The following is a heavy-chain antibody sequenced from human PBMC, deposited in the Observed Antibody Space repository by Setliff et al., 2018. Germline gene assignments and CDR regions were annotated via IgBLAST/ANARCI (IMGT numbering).Heavy chain of an antibody. Sequence: PGGSLRLSCVASGFTFGAYTLTWVRQAPGKGLEFVSGVDQGANTYYGDSVKGRFTISRDNAKNSLYLQMNSLRAEDTAIYYCVRALAYYYMDVWGKGTPVTVSS. D-gene: IGHD1-26*01. CDR1: GFTFGAYT. CDR2: VDQGANT. CDR3: VRALAYYYMDV. J-gene: IGHJ6*03. V-gene: IGHV3-23*05.